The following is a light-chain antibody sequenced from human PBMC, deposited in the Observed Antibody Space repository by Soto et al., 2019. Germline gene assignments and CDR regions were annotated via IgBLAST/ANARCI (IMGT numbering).Light chain of an antibody. CDR2: DAS. CDR3: QQYDSSSPT. Sequence: DIQMTQSPSTLSASVGDGVTITCRASQNISVWLAWYQQRPWKAPKFLIYDASSLENGVPSRFSGSGSGTEFTLTIRSLQPDDFATYYCQQYDSSSPTFGQGTKLEIK. CDR1: QNISVW. V-gene: IGKV1-5*01. J-gene: IGKJ2*01.